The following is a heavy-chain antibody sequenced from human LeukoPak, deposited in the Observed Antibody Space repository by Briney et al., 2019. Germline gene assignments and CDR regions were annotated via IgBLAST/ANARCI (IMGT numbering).Heavy chain of an antibody. CDR1: GFTFRSYA. J-gene: IGHJ6*03. CDR2: VAYDGSSK. Sequence: GVSLRLSCAASGFTFRSYALHWVRQAPGKGLEWVAFVAYDGSSKYYRDSVKGRFIISKDYSTNTLYLQMDSLRGDDTAVYYCARDGVTRRYNMYFYMDVWGKGTTVTVSS. CDR3: ARDGVTRRYNMYFYMDV. D-gene: IGHD1-1*01. V-gene: IGHV3-30*04.